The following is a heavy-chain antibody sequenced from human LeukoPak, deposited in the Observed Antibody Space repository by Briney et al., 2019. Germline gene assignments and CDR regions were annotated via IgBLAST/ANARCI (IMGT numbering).Heavy chain of an antibody. D-gene: IGHD6-13*01. CDR2: IKQDGSEK. J-gene: IGHJ4*02. Sequence: GGSLRLSCAASGFTFSSYWMTWVRQAPGKGLEWVANIKQDGSEKYYVDSVKGRFTISRDNAKNSLYLQMNSLRAEDTAVYYCARGYSSSWYYFDYWGQGTLVTVSS. CDR1: GFTFSSYW. CDR3: ARGYSSSWYYFDY. V-gene: IGHV3-7*01.